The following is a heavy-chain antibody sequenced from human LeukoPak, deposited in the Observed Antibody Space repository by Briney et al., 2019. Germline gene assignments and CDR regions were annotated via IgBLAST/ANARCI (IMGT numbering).Heavy chain of an antibody. V-gene: IGHV4-4*07. CDR2: IYTSGST. CDR1: GGSISSYY. J-gene: IGHJ5*02. Sequence: PSETLSLTCTVSGGSISSYYWSWIRQPAGKRLEWIGRIYTSGSTNYNPSLKSRVTMSVDTSKNQFSLKLSSVTAADTAVYYCARANHITIFGASWFDPWGQGTLVTVSS. CDR3: ARANHITIFGASWFDP. D-gene: IGHD3-3*01.